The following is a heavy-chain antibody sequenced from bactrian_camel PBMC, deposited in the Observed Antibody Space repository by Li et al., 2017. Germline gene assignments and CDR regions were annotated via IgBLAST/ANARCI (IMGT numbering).Heavy chain of an antibody. CDR1: GHSRGSNC. D-gene: IGHD3*01. Sequence: HVQLVESGGDSLQAGGSLRLSCKVSGHSRGSNCVGWYRLPPGRAPAEREGLATLDWRGITAYADSVKGRFTISRDNAKDTLYLQMNSLKIEDTAVYYCALGSSRQATMTARGKGTQVTVSS. V-gene: IGHV3S53*01. CDR2: LDWRGIT. J-gene: IGHJ4*01.